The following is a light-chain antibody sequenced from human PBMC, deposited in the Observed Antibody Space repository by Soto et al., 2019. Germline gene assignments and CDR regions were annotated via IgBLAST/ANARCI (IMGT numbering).Light chain of an antibody. V-gene: IGKV1-5*02. CDR2: DAS. J-gene: IGKJ4*01. CDR3: QQSYSTV. CDR1: QSISSW. Sequence: DVQMTQSPSTLSASVGDRVTIICRASQSISSWLAWYQQKPGKAPKLLIYDASSLESGVPSRFSGSGSGTDFTLTISSLQPEDFATYYCQQSYSTVFGGGTKVDIK.